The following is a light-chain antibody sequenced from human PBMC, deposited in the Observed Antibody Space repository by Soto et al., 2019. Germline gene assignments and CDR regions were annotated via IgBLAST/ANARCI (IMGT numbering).Light chain of an antibody. CDR3: TSYTRSDTGV. V-gene: IGLV2-14*01. J-gene: IGLJ3*02. CDR1: SSDVGGYNY. Sequence: QSALTQPASVSGSPGQSITISCTGTSSDVGGYNYVSWYQQHPGKAPKLIIYDVSNRPSGVSNRFSGSKSGNTASLTISGLQAEDEADYSCTSYTRSDTGVFGGGTKLTVL. CDR2: DVS.